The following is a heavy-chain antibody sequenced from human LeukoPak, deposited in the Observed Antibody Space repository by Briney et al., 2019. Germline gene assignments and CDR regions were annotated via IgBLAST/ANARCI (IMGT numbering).Heavy chain of an antibody. CDR2: IYSDNT. CDR3: AREPSYSSSWYTTCDH. CDR1: GFTVSSNS. V-gene: IGHV3-53*01. J-gene: IGHJ5*02. D-gene: IGHD6-13*01. Sequence: PGGSLRLSCTVSGFTVSSNSMSWVRQAPGKGLEWVSFIYSDNTHYSDSVKGRFTISRDNSKNTLYLQMNSLRAEDTAVYYCAREPSYSSSWYTTCDHWGQGILVTVSS.